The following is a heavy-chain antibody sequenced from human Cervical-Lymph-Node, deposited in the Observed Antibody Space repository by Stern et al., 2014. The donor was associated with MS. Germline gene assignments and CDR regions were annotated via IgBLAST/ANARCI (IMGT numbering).Heavy chain of an antibody. Sequence: QLVQSGAEVKKPGASVKVSCKASGYRFSTFYLHWLRQAPGQELQWIGRIDPGSGSTTSSQTFQGRLTMTRDRSITTAYLELSGLRSDDTAVYYCARIYCSGDECYHSFDTWGQGTLVTVSS. CDR1: GYRFSTFY. J-gene: IGHJ4*02. V-gene: IGHV1-2*06. CDR3: ARIYCSGDECYHSFDT. D-gene: IGHD3-16*02. CDR2: IDPGSGST.